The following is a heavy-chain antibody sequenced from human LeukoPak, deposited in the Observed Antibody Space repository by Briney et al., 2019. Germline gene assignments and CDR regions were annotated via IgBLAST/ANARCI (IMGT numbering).Heavy chain of an antibody. CDR1: GDSISSSSYY. V-gene: IGHV4-61*01. CDR2: IYYSGST. D-gene: IGHD3-9*01. CDR3: ARVGLFDLRTFDI. J-gene: IGHJ3*02. Sequence: PSETLSLTCSVSGDSISSSSYYWSWIRQPPGKGLEWIGYIYYSGSTNYNPSLKSRVTISVDTSKNQFSLKLSSVTAADTAVYYCARVGLFDLRTFDIWGQGTMVTVSS.